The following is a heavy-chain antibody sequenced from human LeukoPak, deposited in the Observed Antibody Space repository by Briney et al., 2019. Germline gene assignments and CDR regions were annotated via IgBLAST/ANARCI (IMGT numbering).Heavy chain of an antibody. D-gene: IGHD5-24*01. J-gene: IGHJ4*02. V-gene: IGHV4-34*01. CDR2: INHSRGT. CDR1: GGSFNGFY. CDR3: ARGLGEGYPDS. Sequence: PSETLSLTCAVHGGSFNGFYWTWMRQAPGKGPEWIGEINHSRGTSYTASLWSRVTISQDTSKNQFSLKLTSVTAADTAVYFCARGLGEGYPDSWGQGTLVTVSS.